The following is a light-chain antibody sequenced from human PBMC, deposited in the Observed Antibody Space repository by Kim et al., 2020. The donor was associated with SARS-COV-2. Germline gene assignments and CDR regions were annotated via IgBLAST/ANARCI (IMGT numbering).Light chain of an antibody. Sequence: EIVMTQSPATLSVSPGERATLSCRASQSVSSNLAWHQQEPGQATRLLIYDVSTRATGIPARFSGSGSGTEFTLTISSLQSEDFGVYYCQQYSDWPLTFGGGTKVDIK. CDR3: QQYSDWPLT. CDR2: DVS. V-gene: IGKV3-15*01. J-gene: IGKJ4*01. CDR1: QSVSSN.